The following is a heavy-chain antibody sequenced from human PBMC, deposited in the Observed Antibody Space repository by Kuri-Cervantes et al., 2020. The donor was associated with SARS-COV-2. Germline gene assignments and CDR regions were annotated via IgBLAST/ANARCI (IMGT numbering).Heavy chain of an antibody. CDR2: IKGGSGTT. Sequence: GGSLRLSCAASGFTFSSYAMSWVRQAPGKGLEWVSCIKGGSGTTYYAASVKGRFTVSRDNAKNTLYLLMSSLRVEDTAMYYRARDLGVAPDFWGQGTQVTVSS. CDR1: GFTFSSYA. D-gene: IGHD3-16*01. V-gene: IGHV3-23*01. J-gene: IGHJ4*02. CDR3: ARDLGVAPDF.